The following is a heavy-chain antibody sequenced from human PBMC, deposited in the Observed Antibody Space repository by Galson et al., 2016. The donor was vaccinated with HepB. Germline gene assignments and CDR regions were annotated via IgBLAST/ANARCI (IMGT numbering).Heavy chain of an antibody. CDR3: AKDWSTTTCVQGCLDV. D-gene: IGHD3/OR15-3a*01. V-gene: IGHV3-23*01. J-gene: IGHJ4*02. Sequence: SLRLSCAASESTFDNYAMTWVRQAPGKGLEWISTINNNDDSTYYADSVQGRFTISRDKSKNTLFLQMNSLRAEDTAVYYCAKDWSTTTCVQGCLDVWGQGTLVIVSS. CDR1: ESTFDNYA. CDR2: INNNDDST.